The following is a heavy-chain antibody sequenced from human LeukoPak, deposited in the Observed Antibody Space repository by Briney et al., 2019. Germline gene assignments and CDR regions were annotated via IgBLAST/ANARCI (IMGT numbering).Heavy chain of an antibody. V-gene: IGHV3-23*01. Sequence: GGSLRLSCAASGFTFSSYSMNWVRQAPGRGLEWFSAISSNGISTHYGDSVKGRFTISRDNSRNTLYLQLNGLSAEDTAVYYCARLLRGVIVPYYDYWGQGTLVTVSS. CDR3: ARLLRGVIVPYYDY. CDR2: ISSNGIST. CDR1: GFTFSSYS. D-gene: IGHD3-10*01. J-gene: IGHJ4*02.